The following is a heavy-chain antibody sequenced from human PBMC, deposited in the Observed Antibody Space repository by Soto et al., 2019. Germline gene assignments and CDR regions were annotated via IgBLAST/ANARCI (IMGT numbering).Heavy chain of an antibody. CDR3: AKGARLQLWLNDY. V-gene: IGHV1-8*01. CDR2: MNPNSGNT. D-gene: IGHD5-18*01. CDR1: GYTFTSYD. J-gene: IGHJ4*02. Sequence: ASVKVSCKASGYTFTSYDINWVRQATGQGLEWMGWMNPNSGNTGYAQKFQGRVTMTRNTSISTAYMELSSLRSEDTAVYYCAKGARLQLWLNDYWGQGTLVTVSS.